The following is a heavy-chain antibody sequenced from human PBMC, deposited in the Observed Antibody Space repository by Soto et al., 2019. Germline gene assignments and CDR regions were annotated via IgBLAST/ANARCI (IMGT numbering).Heavy chain of an antibody. V-gene: IGHV1-69*13. J-gene: IGHJ6*02. CDR1: VGTLSSYA. CDR3: ARGAGSYTTQGMDF. D-gene: IGHD4-4*01. CDR2: IIPIFGTA. Sequence: SEKVACKSSVGTLSSYAISFVRQAPGQGLEWMGGIIPIFGTANYAQKFQGRVTITADESTSTAYMELSSLRSEDTAVYYCARGAGSYTTQGMDFWGQGTTVTCSS.